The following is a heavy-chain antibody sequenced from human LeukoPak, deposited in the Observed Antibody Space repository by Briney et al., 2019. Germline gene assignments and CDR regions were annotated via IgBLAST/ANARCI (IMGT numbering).Heavy chain of an antibody. Sequence: PSETLSLTRAVYGGSFGGYYWSWIRQPPGKGLEWIGEINHSGSTNYNPSLKSRVTISVDTSKNQFSLKLSSVTAADTAVYYCARTDKRISYGMDVWGQGTTVTVSS. CDR3: ARTDKRISYGMDV. J-gene: IGHJ6*02. D-gene: IGHD3-3*02. V-gene: IGHV4-34*01. CDR1: GGSFGGYY. CDR2: INHSGST.